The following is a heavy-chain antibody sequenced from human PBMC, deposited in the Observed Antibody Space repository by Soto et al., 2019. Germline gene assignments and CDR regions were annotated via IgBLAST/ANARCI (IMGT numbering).Heavy chain of an antibody. V-gene: IGHV3-33*01. CDR1: GFTFSSYG. Sequence: QVQLVESGGGVVQPGRSLRLSCAASGFTFSSYGMHWVRQAPGKGLEWVAVIWYDGSNKYYADSVKGRFTISRDNSKNTLYLQMNSLRAEDTAVYYCARIASGSYYVDDYWGQGTLVTVSS. CDR3: ARIASGSYYVDDY. J-gene: IGHJ4*02. CDR2: IWYDGSNK. D-gene: IGHD1-26*01.